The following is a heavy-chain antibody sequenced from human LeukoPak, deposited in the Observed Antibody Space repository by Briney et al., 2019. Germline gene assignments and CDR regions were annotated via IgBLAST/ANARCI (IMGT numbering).Heavy chain of an antibody. Sequence: GGSLRLSCAASGFTFDDHTMHWVRQAPGKGLEWVSAISGSGGSTYYADSVKGRFTISRDNSKNTLYLQMNSLRAEDTAVYYCAKVAQWLVGKYFDYWGQGTLVTVSS. CDR3: AKVAQWLVGKYFDY. D-gene: IGHD6-19*01. CDR1: GFTFDDHT. CDR2: ISGSGGST. V-gene: IGHV3-23*01. J-gene: IGHJ4*02.